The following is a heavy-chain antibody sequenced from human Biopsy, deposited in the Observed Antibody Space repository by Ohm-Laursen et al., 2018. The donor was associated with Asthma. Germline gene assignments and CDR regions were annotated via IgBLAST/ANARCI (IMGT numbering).Heavy chain of an antibody. CDR1: GDSFSNYA. Sequence: SVKVSCKASGDSFSNYAISWVRQAPGQGLEWMGGLIPVLGTPDHAQKFQGRVTISADRSTSTAYMELSSLTIEDTAVYYCARAVTILQEWSGGMDVWGQGTTVTVSS. J-gene: IGHJ6*02. CDR2: LIPVLGTP. V-gene: IGHV1-69*10. CDR3: ARAVTILQEWSGGMDV. D-gene: IGHD3-3*01.